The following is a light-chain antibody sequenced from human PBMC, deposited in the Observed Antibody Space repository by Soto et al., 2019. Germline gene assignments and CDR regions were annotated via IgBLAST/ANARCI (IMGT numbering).Light chain of an antibody. CDR3: QQRNIWPPVT. J-gene: IGKJ5*01. CDR1: QSVSSS. V-gene: IGKV3D-20*02. Sequence: EIVLTQSPGTLSLSPGERATLSCRASQSVSSSRLAWYQQKPGQAPRLVIYGAFNRATGIPARFSGSGSGTDFTLTISSLEPEDFAVYYCQQRNIWPPVTFGQGTRLEL. CDR2: GAF.